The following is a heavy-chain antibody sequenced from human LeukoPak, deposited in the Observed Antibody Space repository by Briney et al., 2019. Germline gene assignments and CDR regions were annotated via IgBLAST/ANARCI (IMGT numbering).Heavy chain of an antibody. CDR1: GFTFSDYS. V-gene: IGHV3-21*01. D-gene: IGHD3-10*02. CDR2: ISSTSSYI. Sequence: GGSLRLSCAASGFTFSDYSMTWVRQAPGKGLEWVSSISSTSSYIYYADSMKGRFTISRDNAKNSLFLQMNSLRAEDTAVYYCAELGITMIGGVWGKGTTVTISS. CDR3: AELGITMIGGV. J-gene: IGHJ6*04.